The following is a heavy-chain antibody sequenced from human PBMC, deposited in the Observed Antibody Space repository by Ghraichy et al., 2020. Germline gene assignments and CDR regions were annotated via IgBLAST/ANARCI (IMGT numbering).Heavy chain of an antibody. CDR2: ISGSGGST. D-gene: IGHD3-10*01. Sequence: GGSLRLSCAASGFTFSSYAMSWVRQAPGKGLEWVSAISGSGGSTYYADSVKGRFTISRDNSKNTLYLQMNSLRAEDTAVYYCAKDRRRIWFGEGGAGAGGMDVWGQGTTVTVSS. CDR1: GFTFSSYA. CDR3: AKDRRRIWFGEGGAGAGGMDV. J-gene: IGHJ6*02. V-gene: IGHV3-23*01.